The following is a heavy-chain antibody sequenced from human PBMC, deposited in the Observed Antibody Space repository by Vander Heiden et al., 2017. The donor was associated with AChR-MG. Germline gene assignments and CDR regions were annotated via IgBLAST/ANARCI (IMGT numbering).Heavy chain of an antibody. V-gene: IGHV3-33*01. CDR3: ARDSRLSLGLGSPEFDP. D-gene: IGHD6-25*01. CDR1: GFTFSSYG. Sequence: QVQLVESGGGVVQPGRSLRLSCAASGFTFSSYGMHWVRQAPGKGLEWVAVIWYDGSNKYYADSVKGRFTISRDNSKNTLYLQMNSLRAEDTAVYYCARDSRLSLGLGSPEFDPWGQGTLVTVSS. J-gene: IGHJ5*02. CDR2: IWYDGSNK.